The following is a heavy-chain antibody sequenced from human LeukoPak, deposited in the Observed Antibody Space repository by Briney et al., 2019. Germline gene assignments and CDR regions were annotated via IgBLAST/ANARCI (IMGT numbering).Heavy chain of an antibody. Sequence: GSLRLSCAASGFTFSNYWMSWVRQAPGKGLEWVANINQDGSEMYYLDSVKGRFTISRDNAKNSLSLQMNSLRDEDTAKYYCARDKIVGATYFDYWGQGTLVTVSS. CDR1: GFTFSNYW. J-gene: IGHJ4*02. CDR3: ARDKIVGATYFDY. CDR2: INQDGSEM. V-gene: IGHV3-7*01. D-gene: IGHD1-26*01.